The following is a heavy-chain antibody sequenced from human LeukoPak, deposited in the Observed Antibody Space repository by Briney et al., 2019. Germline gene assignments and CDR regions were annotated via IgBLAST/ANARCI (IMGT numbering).Heavy chain of an antibody. V-gene: IGHV1-2*02. D-gene: IGHD3-3*01. J-gene: IGHJ4*02. Sequence: ASVRVSCKASGYTFTGYNIHWVRQAPGEGLEWRGWINPNSGGTNYAKKFQGRVTMTRDTSISTPYMELNRLRSHDTAVYYCARGQYYAFWRGYYYSPHFDYWGRGTLVTVSS. CDR1: GYTFTGYN. CDR3: ARGQYYAFWRGYYYSPHFDY. CDR2: INPNSGGT.